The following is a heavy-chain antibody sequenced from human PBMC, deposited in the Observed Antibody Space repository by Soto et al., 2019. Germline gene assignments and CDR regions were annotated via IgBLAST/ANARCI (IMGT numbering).Heavy chain of an antibody. J-gene: IGHJ6*02. Sequence: PSETLSLTCNVSGGSIRSYYWSWIRQPAGKALEWIGRIYTSGTTNYNPSLKSRATMLIDTSKNQFSLILSSVTAADTAVYYCAREGASGFGMDVWGQGTTLTVS. CDR1: GGSIRSYY. D-gene: IGHD1-26*01. CDR3: AREGASGFGMDV. V-gene: IGHV4-4*07. CDR2: IYTSGTT.